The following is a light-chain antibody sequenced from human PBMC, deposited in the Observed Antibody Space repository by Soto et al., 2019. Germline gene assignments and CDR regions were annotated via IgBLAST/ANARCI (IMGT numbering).Light chain of an antibody. CDR2: GVS. J-gene: IGLJ2*01. V-gene: IGLV2-14*01. CDR3: SSYKTSSTVVV. CDR1: SSDIGGYNY. Sequence: QSALTQPASVSGSPGQSITSSCTGTSSDIGGYNYVSWYQQYPGKAPKLIIFGVSDRPSGVSNRFSGSKSGTTASLTISGLQAEDEADYYCSSYKTSSTVVVFGGGTNLTVL.